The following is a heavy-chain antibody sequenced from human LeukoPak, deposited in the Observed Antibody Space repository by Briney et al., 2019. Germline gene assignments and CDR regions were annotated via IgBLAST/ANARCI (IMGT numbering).Heavy chain of an antibody. CDR2: ISDNGGGR. CDR3: AKESGALGAPLYDY. CDR1: GFIFRDYA. J-gene: IGHJ4*02. V-gene: IGHV3-23*01. Sequence: GGSLRLSCGASGFIFRDYAMSWVRQAPGEGLEWVSGISDNGGGRYYADSVKGRFTISRDNSKNMLYLQMNSLRAEDTAVYYCAKESGALGAPLYDYWGRGILVTASS. D-gene: IGHD4/OR15-4a*01.